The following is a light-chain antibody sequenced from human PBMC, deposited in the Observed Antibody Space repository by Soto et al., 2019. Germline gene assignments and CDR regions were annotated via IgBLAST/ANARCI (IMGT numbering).Light chain of an antibody. CDR1: QSVSSN. V-gene: IGKV3-15*01. J-gene: IGKJ1*01. Sequence: ERVMTQSPATVPVSPGERATLSCRASQSVSSNLAWYQQKRGQAPRLLIYGASTRDTGIPARFSGSGSGTEFTLTISRLQSEDFAVYYCQQYDDWPTTFGQGTKVDI. CDR2: GAS. CDR3: QQYDDWPTT.